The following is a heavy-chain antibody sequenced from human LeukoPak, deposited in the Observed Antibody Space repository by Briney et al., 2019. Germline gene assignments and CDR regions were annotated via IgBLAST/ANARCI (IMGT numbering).Heavy chain of an antibody. V-gene: IGHV4-59*11. J-gene: IGHJ6*03. CDR1: GVSISRHY. D-gene: IGHD3-10*01. Sequence: PSETLSLTCTVSGVSISRHYWSWIRQPPGKGLEWIGYLYYSGSTNYNPSLKSRVTISVDASKNQFSLKLSSVTAADTAVYYCARSDYYGSGPYYMDVWGKGTTVTVSS. CDR3: ARSDYYGSGPYYMDV. CDR2: LYYSGST.